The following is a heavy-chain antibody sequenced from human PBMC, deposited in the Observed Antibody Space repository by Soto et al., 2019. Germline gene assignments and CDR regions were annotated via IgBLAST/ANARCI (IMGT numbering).Heavy chain of an antibody. CDR2: INHSGST. CDR3: ARVGCSSATCYSTFGFYYYGMDV. V-gene: IGHV4-34*01. D-gene: IGHD2-15*01. CDR1: GGSFSYYY. Sequence: SETLSLTCAVYGGSFSYYYWSWIRQPPGKGLEWIGEINHSGSTNYNPSLKSRVTISVDTSKNQFSLKLSSVTAADTAVYYCARVGCSSATCYSTFGFYYYGMDVWGPGTTVTVSS. J-gene: IGHJ6*02.